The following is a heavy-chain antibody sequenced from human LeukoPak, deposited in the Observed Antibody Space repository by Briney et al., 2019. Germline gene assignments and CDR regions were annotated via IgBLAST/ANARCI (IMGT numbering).Heavy chain of an antibody. Sequence: SETLSLTYTVSGGSISSSSYYWGWIRQPPGKGLEWIGSIYYSGSTYYNPSLKSRVTISVDTSKNQFSLKLSSVTAADTAVYYCARRRGDYFDYWGQGTLVTVSS. J-gene: IGHJ4*02. CDR1: GGSISSSSYY. V-gene: IGHV4-39*07. D-gene: IGHD1-26*01. CDR3: ARRRGDYFDY. CDR2: IYYSGST.